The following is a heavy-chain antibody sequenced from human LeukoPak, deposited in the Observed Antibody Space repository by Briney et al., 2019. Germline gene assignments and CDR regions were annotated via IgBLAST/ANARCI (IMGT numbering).Heavy chain of an antibody. Sequence: GGSLTLSCLASGFTFSDGWMSWVRQAGGRGREWVGRIKSKTGGGTTDYAALVKGRFTISRDDSKSTLYLQMNSLNTEDTAVYYCTTRGGSFSIFDYWGQGTLVTVSS. CDR2: IKSKTGGGTT. CDR1: GFTFSDGW. CDR3: TTRGGSFSIFDY. J-gene: IGHJ4*02. D-gene: IGHD1-26*01. V-gene: IGHV3-15*01.